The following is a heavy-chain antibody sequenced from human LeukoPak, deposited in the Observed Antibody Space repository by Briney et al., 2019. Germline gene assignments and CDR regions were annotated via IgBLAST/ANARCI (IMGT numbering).Heavy chain of an antibody. J-gene: IGHJ3*02. CDR1: GFTFSSYA. V-gene: IGHV3-23*01. Sequence: PGGSLRLSCAASGFTFSSYAMSWVRQAPGRGREGGSAISGSGGSTYYADSVKGRFTISRDNSKNTLYLQMNSLRAEDTAVYYCDKVLEGAFDIWGQGTMVTVSS. D-gene: IGHD3-3*01. CDR3: DKVLEGAFDI. CDR2: ISGSGGST.